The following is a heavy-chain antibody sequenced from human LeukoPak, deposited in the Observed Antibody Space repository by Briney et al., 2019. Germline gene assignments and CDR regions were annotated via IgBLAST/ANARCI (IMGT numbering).Heavy chain of an antibody. D-gene: IGHD1-1*01. V-gene: IGHV1-2*02. CDR2: INPNSGGT. J-gene: IGHJ4*02. CDR3: ARDFLSGELEPTTSDY. Sequence: ASVKVSCKASGYTFTGYYMHWVRQAPGQGLEWMGWINPNSGGTNYAQKFQGRVTMTRDTSISTAYMELSRLRSDDTAVYYCARDFLSGELEPTTSDYWGQGTLVTVSS. CDR1: GYTFTGYY.